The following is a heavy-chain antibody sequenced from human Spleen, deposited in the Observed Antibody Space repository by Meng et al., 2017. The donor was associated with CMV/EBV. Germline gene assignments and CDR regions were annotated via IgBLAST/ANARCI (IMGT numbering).Heavy chain of an antibody. CDR1: GYTFTSYG. D-gene: IGHD6-6*01. CDR3: AREKKESSAAFDI. V-gene: IGHV1-69*05. Sequence: SVKVSCKASGYTFTSYGISWVRQAPGQGLEWMGGIIPIFGTANYAQKFQGRVTITTDESTSTAYMELSNLRSEDTVVYYCAREKKESSAAFDIWGQGTMVTVSS. J-gene: IGHJ3*02. CDR2: IIPIFGTA.